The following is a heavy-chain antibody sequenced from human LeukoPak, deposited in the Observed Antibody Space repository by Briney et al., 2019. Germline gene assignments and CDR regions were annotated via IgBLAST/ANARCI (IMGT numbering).Heavy chain of an antibody. J-gene: IGHJ4*02. CDR2: ISGSSSYI. CDR1: GFTFSRYS. Sequence: GGSLRLSCAASGFTFSRYSMNWVRQAPGKGLEWVSSISGSSSYIYYADSVKGRFTISRDNAKNSLYLQMNSLRAEDTAVYYCARGVQLWSAVDYWGQGTLVTVSS. D-gene: IGHD5-18*01. CDR3: ARGVQLWSAVDY. V-gene: IGHV3-21*01.